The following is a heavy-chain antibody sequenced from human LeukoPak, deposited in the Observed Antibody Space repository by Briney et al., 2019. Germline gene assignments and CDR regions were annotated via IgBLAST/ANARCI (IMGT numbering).Heavy chain of an antibody. CDR3: TTADIVPDIGADFLHH. CDR2: FDPEEGET. CDR1: GDTLTELS. Sequence: GASVKVSCKVSGDTLTELSMHWVRQGPGKGLEWMGGFDPEEGETIYAQRFQGRVTMTEDTATDTAHMELSSLTSEDTAVYYCTTADIVPDIGADFLHHWGQGTLVTVSS. J-gene: IGHJ1*01. V-gene: IGHV1-24*01. D-gene: IGHD2-8*01.